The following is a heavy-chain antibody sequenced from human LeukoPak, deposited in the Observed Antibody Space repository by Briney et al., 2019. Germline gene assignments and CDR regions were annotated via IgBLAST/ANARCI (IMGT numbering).Heavy chain of an antibody. D-gene: IGHD6-13*01. J-gene: IGHJ4*02. Sequence: ASVRVSCKASGFFFNAYQMHWLRQAPGQGLKWMGWLDRNSGGTNIAQKFQGRVTMTRDTSMSTVYMDLTGLTSDDTAIYFCARGDSWYLGLDYWGRGSLFTVSS. CDR1: GFFFNAYQ. CDR3: ARGDSWYLGLDY. CDR2: LDRNSGGT. V-gene: IGHV1-2*02.